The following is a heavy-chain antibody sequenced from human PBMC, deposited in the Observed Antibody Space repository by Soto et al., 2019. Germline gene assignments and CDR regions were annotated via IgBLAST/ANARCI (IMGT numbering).Heavy chain of an antibody. D-gene: IGHD3-22*01. V-gene: IGHV1-18*01. CDR1: GYTFTSYG. CDR2: ISAYNGNT. CDR3: ARSLQSDSSGYYQPAEYFQH. Sequence: ASVKVSCKTSGYTFTSYGISWVRQAPGQGLEWMGWISAYNGNTNYAQKLQGRVTMTTDTSTSTAYMELRSLRSDDTAMYYCARSLQSDSSGYYQPAEYFQHWGQGTLVTVSS. J-gene: IGHJ1*01.